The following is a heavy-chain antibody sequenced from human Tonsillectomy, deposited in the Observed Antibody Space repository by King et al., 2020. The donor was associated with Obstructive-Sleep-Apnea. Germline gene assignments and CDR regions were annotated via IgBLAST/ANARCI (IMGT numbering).Heavy chain of an antibody. CDR2: ISRDGSHT. D-gene: IGHD2-21*02. Sequence: VQLVESGGDVVQPGGSLRLSCAASGFTFTDYALHWVRQAPGKGLEWVAGISRDGSHTEYVDFLKGRFTISRDNSKNTLYLQLSRLRVEDTAMYFCARLRVTYGDLPLWGRGTLVAVSS. CDR1: GFTFTDYA. V-gene: IGHV3-30-3*01. CDR3: ARLRVTYGDLPL. J-gene: IGHJ2*01.